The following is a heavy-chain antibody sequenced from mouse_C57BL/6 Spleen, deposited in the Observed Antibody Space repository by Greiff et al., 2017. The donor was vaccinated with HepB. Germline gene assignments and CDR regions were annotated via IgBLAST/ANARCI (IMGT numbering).Heavy chain of an antibody. V-gene: IGHV1-20*01. Sequence: EVQLQQSGPELVKPGDSVKISCKASGYSFTGYFMNWVMQSHGKSLEWIGRINPYNGDTFYNQKFKGKATLTVDISSSTAHMELRSLTSEDSAVYYCARRSGYGGYAMDYWGQGTSVTVSS. CDR1: GYSFTGYF. CDR3: ARRSGYGGYAMDY. CDR2: INPYNGDT. J-gene: IGHJ4*01. D-gene: IGHD3-2*02.